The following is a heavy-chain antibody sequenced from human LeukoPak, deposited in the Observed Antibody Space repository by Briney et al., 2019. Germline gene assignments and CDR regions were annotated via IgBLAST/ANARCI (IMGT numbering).Heavy chain of an antibody. CDR3: AKWGDYDVLTGYYVSDY. J-gene: IGHJ4*02. Sequence: GSLRLSCAASGFTFSNYAMSWVRQAPGKGLEWVSAITGSGGNTYYADSVKGRFIISRDNSKNTVFLQMNSLRAEDTAVYYCAKWGDYDVLTGYYVSDYWGQGTLVTVSS. CDR1: GFTFSNYA. D-gene: IGHD3-9*01. V-gene: IGHV3-23*01. CDR2: ITGSGGNT.